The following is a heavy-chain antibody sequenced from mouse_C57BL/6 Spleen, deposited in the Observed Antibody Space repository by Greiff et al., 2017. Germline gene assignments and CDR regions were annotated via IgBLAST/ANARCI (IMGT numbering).Heavy chain of an antibody. CDR1: GFTFSSYG. J-gene: IGHJ2*01. V-gene: IGHV5-6*01. Sequence: EVKVVESGGDLVKPGGSLKLSCAASGFTFSSYGMSWVRQTPDKRLEWVATISSGGSYTYYPDSVKGRFTISRDNAKNTLYLQMSSLKSEDTAMYYCATYGSSFDYWGQGTTLTVSS. D-gene: IGHD1-1*01. CDR2: ISSGGSYT. CDR3: ATYGSSFDY.